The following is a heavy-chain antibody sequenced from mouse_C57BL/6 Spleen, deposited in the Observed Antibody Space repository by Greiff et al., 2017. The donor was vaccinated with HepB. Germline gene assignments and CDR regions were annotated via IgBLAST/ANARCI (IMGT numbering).Heavy chain of an antibody. CDR2: ISSGSSTI. D-gene: IGHD2-3*01. Sequence: EVQRVESGGGLVKPGGSLKLSCAASGFTFSDYGMHWVRQAPEKGLEWVAYISSGSSTIYYADTVKGRFTISRDNAKNTLFLQMTSLRSEDTAMYYCARSRAYDGYYEDYAMDYWGQGTSVTVSS. CDR3: ARSRAYDGYYEDYAMDY. J-gene: IGHJ4*01. CDR1: GFTFSDYG. V-gene: IGHV5-17*01.